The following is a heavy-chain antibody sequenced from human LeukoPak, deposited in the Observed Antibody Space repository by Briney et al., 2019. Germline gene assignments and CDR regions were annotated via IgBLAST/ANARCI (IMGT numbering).Heavy chain of an antibody. J-gene: IGHJ4*02. CDR2: INPNSGGT. CDR1: GYTFTGYY. Sequence: ASVKVSCKASGYTFTGYYMHWVRQAPGQGLEWMGWINPNSGGTNYAQKFQGRVTMTRDTSISTAYMELSRLRSDDTAVYYCARPYSSSWDSSFDYWGQGTLVTVSS. CDR3: ARPYSSSWDSSFDY. V-gene: IGHV1-2*02. D-gene: IGHD6-13*01.